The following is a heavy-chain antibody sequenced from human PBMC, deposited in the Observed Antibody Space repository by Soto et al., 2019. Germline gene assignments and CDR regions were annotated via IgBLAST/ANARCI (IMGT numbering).Heavy chain of an antibody. CDR2: IYYSGST. Sequence: SITCTVSGGSISSYYWSWIRQPPGKGLEWIGYIYYSGSTNYNPSLKSRVTISVDTSKNQFSLKLSSVTAADTAVYYCARVEYYYDSSGSRAGWFDPWGQGTLVTVSS. CDR1: GGSISSYY. D-gene: IGHD3-22*01. CDR3: ARVEYYYDSSGSRAGWFDP. J-gene: IGHJ5*02. V-gene: IGHV4-59*01.